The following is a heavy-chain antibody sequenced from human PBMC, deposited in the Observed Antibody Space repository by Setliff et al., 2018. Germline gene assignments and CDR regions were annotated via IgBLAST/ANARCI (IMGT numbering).Heavy chain of an antibody. Sequence: ETLSLTCTVSGGSISSYYWSWIRQPPWKGLEWIGYIYTSGSTNYNPSLKSRVTISLDTSKNQFSLKLSSVTAADTAVYYCAQGAAAPPLGEYWGQGTLVTVSS. CDR3: AQGAAAPPLGEY. CDR1: GGSISSYY. V-gene: IGHV4-4*08. CDR2: IYTSGST. J-gene: IGHJ4*02. D-gene: IGHD6-13*01.